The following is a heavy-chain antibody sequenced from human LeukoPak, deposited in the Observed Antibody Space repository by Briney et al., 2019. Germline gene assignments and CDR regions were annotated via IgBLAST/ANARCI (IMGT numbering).Heavy chain of an antibody. V-gene: IGHV4-34*08. J-gene: IGHJ4*02. D-gene: IGHD3-16*01. CDR3: ASLGY. Sequence: GSLRLSCAASGFNFANHAMSWIRQPPGKGLEWIGEINHSGSTNYNPSLKSRVTISVDTSKNQFSLKLSSVTAADTAVYYCASLGYWGQGTLVTVSS. CDR2: INHSGST. CDR1: GFNFANHA.